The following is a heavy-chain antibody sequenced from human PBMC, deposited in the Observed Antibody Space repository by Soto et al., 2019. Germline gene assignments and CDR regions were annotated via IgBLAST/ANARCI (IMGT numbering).Heavy chain of an antibody. V-gene: IGHV3-74*01. Sequence: PGGSLRLSCAGSGFTFSRYWMHWVRQVPGKGLVWVSNIVSDGSGTTYADSVKGRFTISRDNAKNTLYLQMNSLRVEDTAVYYCARDASAESYDLWGQGTLVTVYS. CDR2: IVSDGSGT. CDR1: GFTFSRYW. CDR3: ARDASAESYDL. J-gene: IGHJ5*02. D-gene: IGHD2-2*01.